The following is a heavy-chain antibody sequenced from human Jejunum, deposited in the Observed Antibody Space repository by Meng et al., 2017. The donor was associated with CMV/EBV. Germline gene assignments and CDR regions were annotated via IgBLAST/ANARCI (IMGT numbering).Heavy chain of an antibody. D-gene: IGHD5-18*01. V-gene: IGHV3-66*01. Sequence: EVWLVGVGGGVVRPAGSPGLSCAASGFAVSSSYRSWCRQAPGKGLEWVSVIYGGGSTYYADSVKGRFTISRDSSKNTLYLQMNSLRAEDTAVYYCAREGTTLVTYDYWGQGTLVTVSS. CDR1: GFAVSSSY. J-gene: IGHJ4*02. CDR2: IYGGGST. CDR3: AREGTTLVTYDY.